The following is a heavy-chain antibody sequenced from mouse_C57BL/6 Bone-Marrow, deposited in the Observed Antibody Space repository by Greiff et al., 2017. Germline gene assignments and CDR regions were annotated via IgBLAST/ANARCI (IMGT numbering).Heavy chain of an antibody. CDR3: ARPPYDYDVGWCAY. CDR1: DSEVFPIAY. Sequence: VQLQQSGSELRSPGSSVKLSCKDFDSEVFPIAYMSWVRQKPGHGFEWIGGILPSIGRTIYGEKFEDKATLDADTLSNTGYLELNSLTSEDSAIDYCARPPYDYDVGWCAYWGQGTLGTVSA. V-gene: IGHV15-2*01. D-gene: IGHD2-4*01. J-gene: IGHJ3*01. CDR2: ILPSIGRT.